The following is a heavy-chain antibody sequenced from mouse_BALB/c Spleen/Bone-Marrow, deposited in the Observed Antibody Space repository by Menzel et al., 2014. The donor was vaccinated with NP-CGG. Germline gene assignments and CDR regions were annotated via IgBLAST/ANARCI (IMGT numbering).Heavy chain of an antibody. CDR2: ITNGGNYT. D-gene: IGHD2-2*01. Sequence: EVQVVESGGGLVKPGGSLKLSCTASGFSFNSYGMSWVRQTPEKRLEWVATITNGGNYTYYPDSVKGRFTISRDNVKNNLYLQMRSLRSEDTALYYRVRNYYGYDGYFDYWGQGTTLTVSS. J-gene: IGHJ2*01. V-gene: IGHV5-9-2*01. CDR3: VRNYYGYDGYFDY. CDR1: GFSFNSYG.